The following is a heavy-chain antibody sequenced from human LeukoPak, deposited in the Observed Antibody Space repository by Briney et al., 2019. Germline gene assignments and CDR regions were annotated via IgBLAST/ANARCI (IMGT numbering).Heavy chain of an antibody. CDR3: AKWYNSTWYQADD. CDR1: GFTFSNYA. V-gene: IGHV3-23*01. J-gene: IGHJ4*02. D-gene: IGHD2/OR15-2a*01. CDR2: ISDSGDST. Sequence: GGSLRLSCAASGFTFSNYAMSWVRQAPGKGLEWVSVISDSGDSTYYADSVKGRFTISRDNSKNTLYLQMNSLRAEDTAVYYCAKWYNSTWYQADDWGQGTLVTVSS.